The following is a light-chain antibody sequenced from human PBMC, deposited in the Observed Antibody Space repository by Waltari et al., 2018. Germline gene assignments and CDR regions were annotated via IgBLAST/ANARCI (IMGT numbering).Light chain of an antibody. CDR2: EDS. CDR1: SIGSKS. Sequence: SYVLTQPPSVSVAPGQTATITCGGKSIGSKSVHWYQQKPGRAPVVVFYEDSVRPSGVPEGFSGSNSGNTATLSISRVEAGDEADYYCQVWDSSTSHAVFGGGTKLTVL. J-gene: IGLJ2*01. V-gene: IGLV3-21*02. CDR3: QVWDSSTSHAV.